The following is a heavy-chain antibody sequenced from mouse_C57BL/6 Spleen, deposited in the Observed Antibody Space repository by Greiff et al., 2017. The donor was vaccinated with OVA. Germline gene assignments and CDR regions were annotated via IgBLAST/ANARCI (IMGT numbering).Heavy chain of an antibody. J-gene: IGHJ3*01. Sequence: EVQLQQSGAELVKPGASVKLSCTASGFNIKDYYMHWVKQRTEQGLEWIRRIDPEDGETKYAPKFQGKATITADTSSNTAYLQLGSLTSGDTAVYDCAREQDYDVAWFAYWGQGTLVTVSA. V-gene: IGHV14-2*01. D-gene: IGHD2-4*01. CDR2: IDPEDGET. CDR1: GFNIKDYY. CDR3: AREQDYDVAWFAY.